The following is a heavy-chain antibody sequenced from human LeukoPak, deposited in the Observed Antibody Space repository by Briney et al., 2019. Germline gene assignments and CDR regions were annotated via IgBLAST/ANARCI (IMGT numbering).Heavy chain of an antibody. CDR2: IYYSGST. CDR1: GGSISTYY. Sequence: SETLSLTCTVSGGSISTYYWSWIRQPPGKGLEWIGYIYYSGSTYYNPSLKSRVTISVDTSKNQFSLKLSSVTAADTAVYYCARAKMVVVPAASYYMDVWGKGTTVTVSS. CDR3: ARAKMVVVPAASYYMDV. D-gene: IGHD2-2*01. J-gene: IGHJ6*03. V-gene: IGHV4-59*08.